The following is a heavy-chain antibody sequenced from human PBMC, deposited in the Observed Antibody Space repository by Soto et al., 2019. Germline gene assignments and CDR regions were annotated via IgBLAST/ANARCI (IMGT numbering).Heavy chain of an antibody. J-gene: IGHJ6*02. CDR1: GGSISSYY. CDR2: IYYSGST. Sequence: SETLSLTCTVSGGSISSYYWSWIRQPPGKGLEWIGYIYYSGSTNYNPSLKSRVTISVDTSKNQFSLKLSSVTAADTAVYYCARHGFEGFGTYYHYGMDVWGQGTTVTVSS. V-gene: IGHV4-59*08. CDR3: ARHGFEGFGTYYHYGMDV. D-gene: IGHD3-10*01.